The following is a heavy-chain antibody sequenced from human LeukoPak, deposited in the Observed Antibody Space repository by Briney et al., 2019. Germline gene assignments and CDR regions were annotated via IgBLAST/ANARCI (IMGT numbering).Heavy chain of an antibody. CDR1: GGSFSGYY. V-gene: IGHV4-34*01. CDR2: INHSGST. CDR3: ARVPLTYYYGSGSYRDAFDI. J-gene: IGHJ3*02. D-gene: IGHD3-10*01. Sequence: SSETLSLTCAVYGGSFSGYYWSWIRQPPGKGLEWIGEINHSGSTNYNPSLKSRVTISVDTSKNQFSLKLSSVTAADTAVYYCARVPLTYYYGSGSYRDAFDIWGQGTLVTVSS.